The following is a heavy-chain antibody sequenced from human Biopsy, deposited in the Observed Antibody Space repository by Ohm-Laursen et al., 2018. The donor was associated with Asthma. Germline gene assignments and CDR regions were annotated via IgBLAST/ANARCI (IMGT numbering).Heavy chain of an antibody. CDR1: GGSINNFY. CDR2: VYYSGST. D-gene: IGHD2-21*02. J-gene: IGHJ4*02. CDR3: ARGVDRVTGLLDHFDS. Sequence: GTMSLTCIVSGGSINNFYWSWIRQPPGKGLESIGHVYYSGSTNYNPSLKSRVTISIDASKNQFSLKLTSVTAADTAVYYCARGVDRVTGLLDHFDSWGQGTLVTVSS. V-gene: IGHV4-59*01.